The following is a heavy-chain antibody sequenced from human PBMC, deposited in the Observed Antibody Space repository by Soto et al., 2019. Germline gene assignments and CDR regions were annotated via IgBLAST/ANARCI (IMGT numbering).Heavy chain of an antibody. D-gene: IGHD2-21*02. J-gene: IGHJ4*02. Sequence: QVQLAESGGGVVQPGGSLRLSCVASGFMFSIYAMHWVRQAPGKGLEWVSVIFADGGKKYYADSVKDRFTISRDNSKNTLYLPMDSLTPEDTAVYDCGRDDLDVKGGARVVGTVPVGVLWGRGTLVTVSS. CDR2: IFADGGKK. CDR1: GFMFSIYA. V-gene: IGHV3-30*03. CDR3: GRDDLDVKGGARVVGTVPVGVL.